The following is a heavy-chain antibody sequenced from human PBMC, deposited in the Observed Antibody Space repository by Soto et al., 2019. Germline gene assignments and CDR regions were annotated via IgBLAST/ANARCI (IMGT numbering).Heavy chain of an antibody. CDR1: GYIFTSQG. CDR3: ARGRTRALDY. J-gene: IGHJ4*02. Sequence: QIQLVQSGAEVKKPGASVKVSCKASGYIFTSQGISWVRQAPGQGLEWMGWISTYNGNPNYAHKLQGRVTMTTNTSTTTAFLELRSLTSDDPAVYYCARGRTRALDYWGQGTPVIVSS. D-gene: IGHD1-7*01. V-gene: IGHV1-18*01. CDR2: ISTYNGNP.